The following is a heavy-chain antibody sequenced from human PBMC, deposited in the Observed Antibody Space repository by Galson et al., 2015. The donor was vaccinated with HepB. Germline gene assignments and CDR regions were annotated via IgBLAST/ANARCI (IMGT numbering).Heavy chain of an antibody. CDR3: AKDHLHDAVLHYYYYGMDV. Sequence: SLRLSCAASGFTFSSYAMSWVRQAPGKGLEWVSAISGSGGSTYYADSVKGRFTISRDNSKNTLYLQMNSLRAEDTAVYYCAKDHLHDAVLHYYYYGMDVWGQGTTVTVSS. J-gene: IGHJ6*02. CDR1: GFTFSSYA. CDR2: ISGSGGST. V-gene: IGHV3-23*01. D-gene: IGHD2-8*02.